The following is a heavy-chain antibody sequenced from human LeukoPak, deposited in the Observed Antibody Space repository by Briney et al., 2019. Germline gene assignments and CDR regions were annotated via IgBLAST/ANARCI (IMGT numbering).Heavy chain of an antibody. Sequence: GGSLRLSCAASGFTFSNYGMHWVRQAPGKGLDWVTVISYDGSDKYYADSVRGRFTISRDNSKNTLYLQMNSLRAEDTAMYYCATASVGAFDLWGQGTLVTVSS. D-gene: IGHD1-26*01. J-gene: IGHJ4*02. CDR2: ISYDGSDK. CDR3: ATASVGAFDL. CDR1: GFTFSNYG. V-gene: IGHV3-30*03.